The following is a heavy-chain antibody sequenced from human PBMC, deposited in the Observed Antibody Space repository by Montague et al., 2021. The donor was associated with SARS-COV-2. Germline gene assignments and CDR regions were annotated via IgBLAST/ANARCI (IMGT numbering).Heavy chain of an antibody. Sequence: CAISGDSVSSNIAAWNWIRQSPSRGLEWLGGTYYRSKWYNDYAVSVRSRITISPDTSKNQFSLQLNSMTPEDTAVYYCTQERGPGRTTWHYFDYWGQGTLVTVPS. J-gene: IGHJ4*02. D-gene: IGHD1-14*01. CDR2: TYYRSKWYN. CDR3: TQERGPGRTTWHYFDY. V-gene: IGHV6-1*01. CDR1: GDSVSSNIAA.